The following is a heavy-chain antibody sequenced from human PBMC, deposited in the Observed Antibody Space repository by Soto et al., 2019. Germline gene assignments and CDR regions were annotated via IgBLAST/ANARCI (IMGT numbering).Heavy chain of an antibody. J-gene: IGHJ6*03. CDR2: IKSKTDGGTT. CDR1: GFTFSNAW. V-gene: IGHV3-15*01. D-gene: IGHD1-7*01. CDR3: TTGITGTTSLAIYYYYYMDV. Sequence: GGSLRLSCAASGFTFSNAWMSWVRQAPGKGLEWVGRIKSKTDGGTTDYAAPVKGRFTISRDDSKNTLYLQMNSLKTEDTAVYYCTTGITGTTSLAIYYYYYMDVWGKGTTVTVSS.